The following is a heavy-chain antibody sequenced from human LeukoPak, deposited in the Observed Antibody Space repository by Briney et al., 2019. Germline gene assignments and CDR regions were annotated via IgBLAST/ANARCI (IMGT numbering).Heavy chain of an antibody. V-gene: IGHV1-46*01. D-gene: IGHD2-15*01. Sequence: ASVKVSCKASGYTFTSYYMHWVRQAPGQGLEWMGLINPTGGSTGYAQKFQGRVTMTRDMSTSTDYMELSSLRSEDTAVYYCARAPGAVVVVAATMHAFDIWGQGTMVTVSS. CDR1: GYTFTSYY. CDR3: ARAPGAVVVVAATMHAFDI. J-gene: IGHJ3*02. CDR2: INPTGGST.